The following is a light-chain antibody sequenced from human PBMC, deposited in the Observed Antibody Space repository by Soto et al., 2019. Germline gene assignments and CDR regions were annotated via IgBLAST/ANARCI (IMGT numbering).Light chain of an antibody. V-gene: IGLV2-14*03. Sequence: QSDLTQPASVSGTPGQSIAISCTGSSSVIRGFNFDSWHQQHSGNAPQRMIPDVSNRPSCVSDRFSGSKSGNTAPLTISGLQAEVEAEYFCSSYTRSSTYVFGTGTKVTVL. CDR3: SSYTRSSTYV. CDR1: SSVIRGFNF. CDR2: DVS. J-gene: IGLJ1*01.